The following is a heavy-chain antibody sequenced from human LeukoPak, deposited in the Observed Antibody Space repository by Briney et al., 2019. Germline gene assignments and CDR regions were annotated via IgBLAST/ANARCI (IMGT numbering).Heavy chain of an antibody. Sequence: GGSLRLSCAASGFTFSSYAMSWVRQAPGKGLEWVSSISSSGANTYYADSVKGRFTISRDNSKNTLYLQKSSLRVEDTAVYYCAKRDRPCSGDCSAPYYFDYWGQGTLVTVSS. CDR3: AKRDRPCSGDCSAPYYFDY. J-gene: IGHJ4*02. D-gene: IGHD2-21*02. CDR2: ISSSGANT. CDR1: GFTFSSYA. V-gene: IGHV3-23*01.